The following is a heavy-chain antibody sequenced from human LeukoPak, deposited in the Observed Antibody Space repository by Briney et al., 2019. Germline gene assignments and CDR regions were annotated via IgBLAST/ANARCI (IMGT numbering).Heavy chain of an antibody. V-gene: IGHV4-59*06. CDR2: IYYSGST. J-gene: IGHJ4*02. Sequence: SETLSLTCTVSGGSISSYYWSWIRQHPGKGLEWIGYIYYSGSTYYNPSLKSRVTISVDTSKNQFSLKLSSVTAADTAVYYCARGWSGEFPIDYWGQEPLVPVS. CDR3: ARGWSGEFPIDY. D-gene: IGHD3-10*01. CDR1: GGSISSYY.